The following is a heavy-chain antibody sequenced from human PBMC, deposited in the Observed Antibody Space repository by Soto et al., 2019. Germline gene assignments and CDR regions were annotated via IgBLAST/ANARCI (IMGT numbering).Heavy chain of an antibody. D-gene: IGHD6-6*01. J-gene: IGHJ6*02. V-gene: IGHV4-59*01. CDR2: IYYSGST. CDR3: ARDRRIAARHRWDYYYGMDV. CDR1: GGSISSYY. Sequence: SETLSLTCTVSGGSISSYYWSWIRQPPGKGLEWIGYIYYSGSTNHNPSLKSRVTISVDTSKNQFSLKLSSVTAADTAVYYCARDRRIAARHRWDYYYGMDVWGQGTTVTVSS.